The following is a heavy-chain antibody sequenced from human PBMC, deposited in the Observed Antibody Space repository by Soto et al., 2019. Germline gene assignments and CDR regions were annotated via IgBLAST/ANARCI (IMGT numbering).Heavy chain of an antibody. Sequence: ASVKVSCKTSGYTFTRNGISWVRQAPGQGLEWMGWISPKSGSIKYAQKFQGRVIMTTDTSTSTAYMEVRSLRSDDTAVYYCVKDRDSNSWPSRDVWGQGTTVTVSS. CDR1: GYTFTRNG. CDR3: VKDRDSNSWPSRDV. V-gene: IGHV1-18*01. CDR2: ISPKSGSI. D-gene: IGHD3-22*01. J-gene: IGHJ6*02.